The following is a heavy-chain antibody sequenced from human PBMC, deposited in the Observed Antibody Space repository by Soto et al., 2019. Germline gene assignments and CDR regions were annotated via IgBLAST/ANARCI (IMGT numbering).Heavy chain of an antibody. Sequence: GGSLRLSCAASGFTFSSFWMSWVRQAPGKGLEWVASITPDGSEKYYVDSLKGRFTISRDNAKNSLFLQMNSLRAEDTAVYYCARDPLRYSGALWGQGTLVTVSS. J-gene: IGHJ4*02. D-gene: IGHD5-12*01. V-gene: IGHV3-7*01. CDR3: ARDPLRYSGAL. CDR1: GFTFSSFW. CDR2: ITPDGSEK.